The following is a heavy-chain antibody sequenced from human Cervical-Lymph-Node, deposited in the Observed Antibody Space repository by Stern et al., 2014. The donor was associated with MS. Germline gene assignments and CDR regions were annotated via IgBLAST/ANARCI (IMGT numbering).Heavy chain of an antibody. CDR1: GFTFDDYG. J-gene: IGHJ5*02. D-gene: IGHD4-17*01. Sequence: EVQLVESGGGLVQPGRSLRLSCAASGFTFDDYGMYLVRQTPGKGLEWGSGISWDSGRLGYADSVKGRFTISRDNAKNFLYLQMNSLRPEDTALYYCAKGGGDYGFGWFDPWGQGTLVTVSS. V-gene: IGHV3-9*01. CDR3: AKGGGDYGFGWFDP. CDR2: ISWDSGRL.